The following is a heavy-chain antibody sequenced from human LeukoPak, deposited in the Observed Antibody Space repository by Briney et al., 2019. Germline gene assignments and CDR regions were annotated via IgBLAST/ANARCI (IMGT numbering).Heavy chain of an antibody. V-gene: IGHV3-23*01. Sequence: GGSLRLSCVASEFTLGSYAMSWVRQAPGKGLEWVSGISANGANTHYAESVRGRFIISRDNSKNTLYLQMNSLRAGDTALYFCAKYHNPDSTGPFHWGQGTLVTVSS. CDR3: AKYHNPDSTGPFH. J-gene: IGHJ4*02. CDR1: EFTLGSYA. CDR2: ISANGANT. D-gene: IGHD3-22*01.